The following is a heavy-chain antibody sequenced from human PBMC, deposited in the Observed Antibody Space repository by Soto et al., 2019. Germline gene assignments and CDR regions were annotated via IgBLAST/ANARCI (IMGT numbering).Heavy chain of an antibody. CDR2: IIPIFGTA. D-gene: IGHD4-17*01. J-gene: IGHJ4*02. CDR3: ASRIARTTVTTSPPQGY. V-gene: IGHV1-69*13. CDR1: GGTFSSYA. Sequence: AASVKVSCKASGGTFSSYAISWVRQAPGQGLEWMGGIIPIFGTANYAQKFQGRVTITADESTSTAHMELSSLRSEDTAVYYCASRIARTTVTTSPPQGYWGQGTLDTVSS.